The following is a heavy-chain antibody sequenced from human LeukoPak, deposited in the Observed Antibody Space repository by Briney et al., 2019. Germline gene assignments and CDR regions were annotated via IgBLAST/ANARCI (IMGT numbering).Heavy chain of an antibody. CDR2: ISAYNGNT. J-gene: IGHJ3*02. V-gene: IGHV1-18*01. CDR3: ARHIYYYDSSGYYYVGAFDI. Sequence: ASVKVSCEASGYTFTIYGISWVGQAPGQGLEWMGCISAYNGNTNYAQKLQGRVTMTTDTSTSTAYMELRSLRSDNTAVYYCARHIYYYDSSGYYYVGAFDIWGQGTMVTVSS. CDR1: GYTFTIYG. D-gene: IGHD3-22*01.